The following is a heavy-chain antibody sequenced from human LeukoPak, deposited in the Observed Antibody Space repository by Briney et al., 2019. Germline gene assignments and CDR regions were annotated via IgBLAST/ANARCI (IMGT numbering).Heavy chain of an antibody. D-gene: IGHD2-2*01. CDR3: ARRRYQLLSGSYYYYMDV. CDR2: IYSSGST. V-gene: IGHV4-31*01. CDR1: GGSISSGGYY. J-gene: IGHJ6*03. Sequence: SETLSLTCTVSGGSISSGGYYWSWIRHPQGKALEWIGYIYSSGSTYYNPSLKSQVTISVDTSKNQFSLKLSSVTTADTAVYYCARRRYQLLSGSYYYYMDVWGKGTTVTVSS.